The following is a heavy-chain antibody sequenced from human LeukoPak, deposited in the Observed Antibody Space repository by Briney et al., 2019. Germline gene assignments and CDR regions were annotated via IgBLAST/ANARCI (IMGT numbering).Heavy chain of an antibody. CDR2: VYISGST. D-gene: IGHD1-1*01. CDR1: GGSISSGSYY. J-gene: IGHJ3*02. V-gene: IGHV4-61*02. Sequence: SSETLSLTCTVSGGSISSGSYYWTWIRQPAGKGLEWIGRVYISGSTNYNPSLKSRVTISVDTSKNHFSLKLTSVTAADTAVYYCARGLEWGDGFDIWGQGTMVTVSP. CDR3: ARGLEWGDGFDI.